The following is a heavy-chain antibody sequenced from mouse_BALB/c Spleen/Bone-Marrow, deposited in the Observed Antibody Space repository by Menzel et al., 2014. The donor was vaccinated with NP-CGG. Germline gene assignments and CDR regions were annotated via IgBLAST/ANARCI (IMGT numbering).Heavy chain of an antibody. CDR2: INPYNGDP. J-gene: IGHJ3*01. CDR3: GRGNYDYDSWFGY. Sequence: VTLKVCGPELVKPGASVKISCKASGYSFTGYFMNWMKQSHGKSLEWIGRINPYNGDPFYNQKFKGKATLTVDKSSSTAHMELLSLTSEDSAVYYCGRGNYDYDSWFGYWGQGTLVTVSA. V-gene: IGHV1-37*01. CDR1: GYSFTGYF. D-gene: IGHD2-4*01.